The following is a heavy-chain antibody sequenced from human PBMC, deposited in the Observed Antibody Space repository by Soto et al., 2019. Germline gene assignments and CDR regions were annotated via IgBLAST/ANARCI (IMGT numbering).Heavy chain of an antibody. Sequence: EVQLVESGGGLVQPGGSLRLSCAASGLTFSSNWMSWVRQAPGRGLECVANIKQDGNEKYYVDSVKGRFTISRDNAKNSLYLKMNSLRAEDTAVYYCARVVGAPNWFDPWGQGTLVTVSS. CDR1: GLTFSSNW. J-gene: IGHJ5*02. V-gene: IGHV3-7*04. CDR3: ARVVGAPNWFDP. D-gene: IGHD1-26*01. CDR2: IKQDGNEK.